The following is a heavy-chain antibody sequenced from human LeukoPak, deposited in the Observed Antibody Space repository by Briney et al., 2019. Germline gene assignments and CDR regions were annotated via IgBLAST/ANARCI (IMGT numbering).Heavy chain of an antibody. Sequence: GRSLRLSCAASGFTFDDYAMHWVRQAPGKGLEWVSGISWNSGSIGYADSVKGRFTISRDNAKNSLNLQMNSLRAEDTASYYCAKASSSWNWFDPWGQGTLVTVSS. CDR2: ISWNSGSI. J-gene: IGHJ5*02. V-gene: IGHV3-9*01. D-gene: IGHD6-13*01. CDR1: GFTFDDYA. CDR3: AKASSSWNWFDP.